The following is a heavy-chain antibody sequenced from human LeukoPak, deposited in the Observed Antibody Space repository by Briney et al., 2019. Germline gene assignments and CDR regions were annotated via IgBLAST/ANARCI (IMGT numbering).Heavy chain of an antibody. D-gene: IGHD2-2*01. CDR1: GGSISGSGYY. Sequence: PSETLSLTCTVSGGSISGSGYYWGWIRQPPGKGLEWIATIYYTGSTYYNPSLKSRVTISVDTSKNQFSLRLSSVTAADTAMYYCARTTEDCSSTSCYQYWFDPWGQGTLVTVSS. CDR3: ARTTEDCSSTSCYQYWFDP. J-gene: IGHJ5*02. V-gene: IGHV4-39*07. CDR2: IYYTGST.